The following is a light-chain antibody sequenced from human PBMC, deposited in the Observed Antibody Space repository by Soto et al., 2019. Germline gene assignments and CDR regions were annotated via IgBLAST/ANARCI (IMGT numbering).Light chain of an antibody. CDR1: QSVSSSY. CDR3: QQYGSSPST. CDR2: GAS. J-gene: IGKJ5*01. Sequence: EIVLTQSPGTLSLSPGERATLSCRASQSVSSSYLAWYQQKPGQAPRLLIYGASSSATGIPDRFSGSGFGTDFTLTISRLEPEDFAVYYCQQYGSSPSTFGQGTRLEIK. V-gene: IGKV3-20*01.